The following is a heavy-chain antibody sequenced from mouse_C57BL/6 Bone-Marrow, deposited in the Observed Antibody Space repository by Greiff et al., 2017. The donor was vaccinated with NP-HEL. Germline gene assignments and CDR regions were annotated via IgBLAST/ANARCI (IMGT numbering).Heavy chain of an antibody. J-gene: IGHJ1*03. CDR2: IDPSDSET. V-gene: IGHV1-52*01. D-gene: IGHD2-13*01. CDR3: SGYGAYCDCSPWYIDV. Sequence: QVQLQQPGAELVRPGSSVKLSCKASGYTFTSYWMHWVKQRPIQGLEWIGNIDPSDSETHYNQKFKDKATLTVDKSSSTAYMQLSSLTSEHSAVYYCSGYGAYCDCSPWYIDVWGTGTTVTVSS. CDR1: GYTFTSYW.